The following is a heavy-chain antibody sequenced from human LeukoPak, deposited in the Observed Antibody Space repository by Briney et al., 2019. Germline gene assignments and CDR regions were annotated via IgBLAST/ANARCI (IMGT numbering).Heavy chain of an antibody. CDR2: IWYDGSNK. D-gene: IGHD3-22*01. CDR3: ARDEAYYDSSGYYNSFDY. V-gene: IGHV3-33*01. Sequence: GRSLRLSCAASGFTFSSYGMHWVRQAPGKGLEWVAVIWYDGSNKYYADSVKGRFTISRDNSKNTLYLQMNSLRAEDTAVYYCARDEAYYDSSGYYNSFDYWGQGTLVTVSS. CDR1: GFTFSSYG. J-gene: IGHJ4*02.